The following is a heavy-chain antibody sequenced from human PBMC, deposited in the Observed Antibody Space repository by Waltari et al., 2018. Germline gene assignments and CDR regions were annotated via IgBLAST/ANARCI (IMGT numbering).Heavy chain of an antibody. J-gene: IGHJ4*02. CDR2: ITHTGDS. Sequence: QVQLQQWGAGLLKPSETLSLTCGESGASFGGFYWSWICQAPGKGLEGVGDITHTGDSNINPSLKSRVTISVDTSKNQFSLRLSSVTAADTAVYYCARVLHWASDYDLDGGFDYWGQGTLVTVSS. D-gene: IGHD3-3*01. CDR1: GASFGGFY. V-gene: IGHV4-34*01. CDR3: ARVLHWASDYDLDGGFDY.